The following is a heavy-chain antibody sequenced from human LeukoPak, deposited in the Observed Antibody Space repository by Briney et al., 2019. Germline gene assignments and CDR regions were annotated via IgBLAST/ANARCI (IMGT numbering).Heavy chain of an antibody. D-gene: IGHD6-19*01. V-gene: IGHV4-34*01. J-gene: IGHJ4*02. CDR2: INHSGST. CDR3: ARERYSSGPGSFDY. CDR1: GGSFSGYY. Sequence: SETLSLTCAVYGGSFSGYYWSWIRQPPGKGLGWIGEINHSGSTNYNPSLKSRVTISVDTSKNQFSLKLSSVTAADTAVYYCARERYSSGPGSFDYWGQGTLVTVSS.